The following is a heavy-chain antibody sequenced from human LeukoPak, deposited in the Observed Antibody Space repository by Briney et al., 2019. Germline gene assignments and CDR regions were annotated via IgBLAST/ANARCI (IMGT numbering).Heavy chain of an antibody. CDR3: AKSPAAGLFDY. J-gene: IGHJ4*02. D-gene: IGHD6-13*01. CDR2: ISYDGSNK. Sequence: GGSLRLSCAASGLTFSSYGMHWVRQAPGKGLEWVAVISYDGSNKYYADSVKGRFTISRDNSKNTLYLQMNSLRAEDTAVYYCAKSPAAGLFDYWGQGTLVTVSS. V-gene: IGHV3-30*18. CDR1: GLTFSSYG.